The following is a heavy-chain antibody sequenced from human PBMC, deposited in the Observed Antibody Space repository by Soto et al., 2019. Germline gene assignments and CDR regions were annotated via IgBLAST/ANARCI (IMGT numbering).Heavy chain of an antibody. CDR3: ARGPDYNILTGPNPPPSS. V-gene: IGHV4-34*01. CDR1: GGSFSGYY. J-gene: IGHJ5*02. Sequence: QVQLQQWGAGLLKPSETLSLTCALHGGSFSGYYWSWIRQPPGKGLEWIGDINHSGNTNYSASLKSRVTMSVDSSKNQITLNLESVTAADTAVYYCARGPDYNILTGPNPPPSSWGQGTLVTVSS. CDR2: INHSGNT. D-gene: IGHD3-9*01.